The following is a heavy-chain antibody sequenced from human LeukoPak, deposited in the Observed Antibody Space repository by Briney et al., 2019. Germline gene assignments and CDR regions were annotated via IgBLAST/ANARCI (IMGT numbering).Heavy chain of an antibody. D-gene: IGHD2-8*01. CDR3: ANGNRCTSPNCLGYYYFYMDV. CDR2: INSDGSST. CDR1: GFTFSSYW. V-gene: IGHV3-74*01. J-gene: IGHJ6*03. Sequence: GGSLRLSCAASGFTFSSYWMHWVRQAPGKGLVWVSRINSDGSSTSYADSVKGRFTISRDNSKNTLYLQMNSLRAEDTAVYYCANGNRCTSPNCLGYYYFYMDVWGKGTTVTVSS.